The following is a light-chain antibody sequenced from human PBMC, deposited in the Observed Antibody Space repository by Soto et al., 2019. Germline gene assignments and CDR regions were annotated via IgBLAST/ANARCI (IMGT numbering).Light chain of an antibody. CDR2: AAS. CDR3: QQLKSFPLS. V-gene: IGKV1-9*01. Sequence: IQLTQSPSSLSASVGDRVTITCRASQGISSSLAWYQQQPGKAPKLLIYAASTLQSAVPSRFSGSGSGTDFTLTISSLQPEDFATYSCQQLKSFPLSFGGGTKVDIK. CDR1: QGISSS. J-gene: IGKJ4*01.